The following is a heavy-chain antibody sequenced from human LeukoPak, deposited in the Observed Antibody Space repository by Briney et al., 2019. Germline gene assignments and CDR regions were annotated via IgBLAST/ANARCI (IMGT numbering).Heavy chain of an antibody. CDR1: GGSISSGGYY. D-gene: IGHD3-3*01. CDR3: ARVAYYDFWSGLFDY. Sequence: SETLSLTCTVSGGSISSGGYYWSWIRQHPGKGLEWIGYIYYSGSTYYNPSLKSRVTISVDTSKNQFSLKLSSVTAADTAVYYCARVAYYDFWSGLFDYWGQGTLVTVSS. CDR2: IYYSGST. J-gene: IGHJ4*02. V-gene: IGHV4-31*03.